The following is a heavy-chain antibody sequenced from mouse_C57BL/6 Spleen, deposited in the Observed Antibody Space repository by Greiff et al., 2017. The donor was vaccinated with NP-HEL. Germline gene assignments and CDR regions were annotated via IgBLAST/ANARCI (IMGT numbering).Heavy chain of an antibody. V-gene: IGHV5-17*01. CDR1: GFTFSDYG. CDR3: ARGGYFDV. J-gene: IGHJ1*03. CDR2: ISSGSSTI. Sequence: EVHLVESGGGLVKPGGSLKLSCAASGFTFSDYGMHWVRQAPEKGLEWVAYISSGSSTIYYADTVQGRFTISRDNAKNTLFLQMTSLRSEDTAMYYCARGGYFDVWGTGTTVTVSS.